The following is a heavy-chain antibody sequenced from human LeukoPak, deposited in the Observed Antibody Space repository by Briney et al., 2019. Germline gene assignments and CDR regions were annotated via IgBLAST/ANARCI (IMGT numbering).Heavy chain of an antibody. D-gene: IGHD6-13*01. CDR1: GFTFSDCY. Sequence: GGSLRLSCAASGFTFSDCYMSWIRQAPGKGLEWVSYISSSSSYTNYADSVKGRFTISRDNAKNSLYLQMNSLRAEDTAVYYCARARIAAAGPFDYWGQGTLVTVSS. J-gene: IGHJ4*02. CDR3: ARARIAAAGPFDY. V-gene: IGHV3-11*06. CDR2: ISSSSSYT.